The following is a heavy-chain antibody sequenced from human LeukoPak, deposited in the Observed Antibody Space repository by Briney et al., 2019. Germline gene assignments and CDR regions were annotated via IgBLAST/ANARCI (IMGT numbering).Heavy chain of an antibody. CDR1: GYSISSGYY. CDR2: IYHSGTS. D-gene: IGHD1-20*01. V-gene: IGHV4-38-2*02. Sequence: PSETLSLTCTVSGYSISSGYYWGWIRQPPGKGLEWIGTIYHSGTSYYNPSLKSRVSISVDTSKNRFSLKLSSVTAADTAVYYCARGNWNEGNNWFEPWGQGTLVTVSS. J-gene: IGHJ5*02. CDR3: ARGNWNEGNNWFEP.